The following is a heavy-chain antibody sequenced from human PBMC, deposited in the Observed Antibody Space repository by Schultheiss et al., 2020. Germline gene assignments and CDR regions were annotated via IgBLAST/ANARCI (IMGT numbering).Heavy chain of an antibody. CDR3: ARAGRRRWLQPTNWFDP. V-gene: IGHV4-61*05. J-gene: IGHJ5*02. CDR1: GDSIRSSNYY. Sequence: SETLSLTCNITGDSIRSSNYYWSWIRQSPGKGLEWIGYIYYSGSTNYNPSLKSRVTISVDTSKNQFSLKLSSVTAADTAVYYCARAGRRRWLQPTNWFDPWGQGTLVTVSS. CDR2: IYYSGST. D-gene: IGHD5-24*01.